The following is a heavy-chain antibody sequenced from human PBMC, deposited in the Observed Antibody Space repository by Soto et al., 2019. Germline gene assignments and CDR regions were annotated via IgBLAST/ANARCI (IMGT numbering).Heavy chain of an antibody. V-gene: IGHV3-23*01. Sequence: PGGSLRLSCAASGFTFSSYAMSWVRQAPGKGLEWVSAISGSGGSTYYADSVKGRFTISRDNSKNTLYLQMNSLRAEDTAVYYCANLLLWFGELSPYFDYWGQGTLVTVSS. CDR2: ISGSGGST. D-gene: IGHD3-10*01. CDR1: GFTFSSYA. CDR3: ANLLLWFGELSPYFDY. J-gene: IGHJ4*02.